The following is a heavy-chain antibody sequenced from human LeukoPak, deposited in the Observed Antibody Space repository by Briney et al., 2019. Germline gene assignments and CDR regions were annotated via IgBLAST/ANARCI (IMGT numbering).Heavy chain of an antibody. CDR3: AKFRLAGGDLDYYYMDV. CDR1: GFTFSSYA. V-gene: IGHV3-23*01. CDR2: ISGSGGST. J-gene: IGHJ6*03. D-gene: IGHD2-21*02. Sequence: GGSLRLSCAASGFTFSSYAMSWVRQAPGKGLEWVSAISGSGGSTYYADSVKGRFTISRDNSKNTLYLQMSSLRAEDTAVYYCAKFRLAGGDLDYYYMDVWGKGTTVTVSS.